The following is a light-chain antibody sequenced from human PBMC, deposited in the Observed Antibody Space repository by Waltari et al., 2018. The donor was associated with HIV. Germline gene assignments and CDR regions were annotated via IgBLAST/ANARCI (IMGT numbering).Light chain of an antibody. J-gene: IGLJ2*01. CDR3: ASFTSDNTVI. Sequence: AVTQPASVSGLPGQSTTISCTGDDSDFGIYNFVSWYHPHSGNPPRLILFDVDSRASGVSDRFSGSMSGNTASLTISGLRAEDEGHYYCASFTSDNTVIFGGGTEVTVL. CDR1: DSDFGIYNF. CDR2: DVD. V-gene: IGLV2-14*03.